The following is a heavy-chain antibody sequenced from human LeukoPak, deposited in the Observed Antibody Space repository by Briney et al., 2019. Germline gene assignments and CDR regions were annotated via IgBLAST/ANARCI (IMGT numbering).Heavy chain of an antibody. CDR3: AREGYGYSSSSKFDY. D-gene: IGHD6-6*01. V-gene: IGHV3-48*02. CDR2: ISSSSSTI. CDR1: GFTFSSYS. Sequence: GGSLRLSCAASGFTFSSYSMNWVRQAPGKELEWVSYISSSSSTIYYADSVKGRFTISRDNAKNSLYLQMNSLRDEDTAVYYCAREGYGYSSSSKFDYWGQVTLVTVSS. J-gene: IGHJ4*02.